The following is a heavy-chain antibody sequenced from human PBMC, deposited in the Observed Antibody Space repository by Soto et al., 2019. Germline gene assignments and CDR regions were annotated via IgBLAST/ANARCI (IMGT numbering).Heavy chain of an antibody. Sequence: SETLSLTCTVSGGSISSSSYYWGWIRQPPGKGLEWIGSIYYSGSTYYNPSLKSRVTISVDTSKNQFSLKLSSVTAADTAVYYCARGGYCSSTSCYNDYYYGMDVWGQGTTVTVSS. CDR3: ARGGYCSSTSCYNDYYYGMDV. J-gene: IGHJ6*02. V-gene: IGHV4-39*01. CDR1: GGSISSSSYY. D-gene: IGHD2-2*02. CDR2: IYYSGST.